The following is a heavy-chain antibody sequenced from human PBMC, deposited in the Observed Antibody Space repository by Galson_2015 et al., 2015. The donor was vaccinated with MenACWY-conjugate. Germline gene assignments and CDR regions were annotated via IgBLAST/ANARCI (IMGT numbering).Heavy chain of an antibody. J-gene: IGHJ3*02. CDR1: RYSISSDRY. Sequence: SETLSLTCAVSRYSISSDRYRGWIRQPPGKGLEWIGSIYYSGRTYYNPSLKSRVTISVGTSKNQFSLKVTAVTAADTAVYHCARSLRNPTDAFDIWGQGIMVTVSS. CDR2: IYYSGRT. V-gene: IGHV4-38-2*01. D-gene: IGHD2/OR15-2a*01. CDR3: ARSLRNPTDAFDI.